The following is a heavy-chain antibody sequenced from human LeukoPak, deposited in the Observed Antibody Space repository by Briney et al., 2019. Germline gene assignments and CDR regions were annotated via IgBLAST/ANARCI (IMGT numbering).Heavy chain of an antibody. CDR1: GSTFSSYA. CDR3: ARDHSSSWGTDYYGMDV. CDR2: IIPIFGTA. D-gene: IGHD6-13*01. J-gene: IGHJ6*02. V-gene: IGHV1-69*13. Sequence: SVKVSCKASGSTFSSYAISWVRQAPGQGLEWMGGIIPIFGTANYAQKFQGRVTITADESTSTAYMELSSLRSEDTAVYYCARDHSSSWGTDYYGMDVWGQGTTVTVSS.